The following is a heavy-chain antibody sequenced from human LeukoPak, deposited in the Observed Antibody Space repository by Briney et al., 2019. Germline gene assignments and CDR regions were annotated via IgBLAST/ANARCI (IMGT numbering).Heavy chain of an antibody. D-gene: IGHD5-12*01. CDR2: IYPGDSDT. J-gene: IGHJ4*02. CDR3: VRFVAVATSESRAGDY. Sequence: GESLKISCKGSGYSFTSYWIGWVRQMPGKGLEWMGIIYPGDSDTRYSPSFQGQVTISADKSISTAYLQWSSLKASDTAMYYYVRFVAVATSESRAGDYWGQGTLVTVSS. CDR1: GYSFTSYW. V-gene: IGHV5-51*01.